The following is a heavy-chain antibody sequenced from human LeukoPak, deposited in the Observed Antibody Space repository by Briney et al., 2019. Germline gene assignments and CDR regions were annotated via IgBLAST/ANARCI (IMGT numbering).Heavy chain of an antibody. Sequence: GESLRLSCTGSGFMFNAYWMSWVRKAPGMGLEWVGKIRQDGGEIFYVDSVRGRFTISRDNAKNSVYLQLNSLRAEDTAAYYCARADLEWYLDLWGRGTLVTVSS. CDR2: IRQDGGEI. V-gene: IGHV3-7*01. CDR3: ARADLEWYLDL. CDR1: GFMFNAYW. J-gene: IGHJ2*01.